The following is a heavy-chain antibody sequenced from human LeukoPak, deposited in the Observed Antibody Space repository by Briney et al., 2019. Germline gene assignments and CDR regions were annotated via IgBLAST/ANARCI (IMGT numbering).Heavy chain of an antibody. J-gene: IGHJ5*01. V-gene: IGHV3-11*06. CDR1: GFTFSDYY. CDR2: ISSSGSYT. D-gene: IGHD5-18*01. Sequence: PGGSLRLSCAASGFTFSDYYMSWIRQAPGKGLEWVSDISSSGSYTNDADSVKGRFTISRDNAKNSLHLEMNSLRVEDTAVYYRAREGYNSGPIPFDSWGQGTLVTVSS. CDR3: AREGYNSGPIPFDS.